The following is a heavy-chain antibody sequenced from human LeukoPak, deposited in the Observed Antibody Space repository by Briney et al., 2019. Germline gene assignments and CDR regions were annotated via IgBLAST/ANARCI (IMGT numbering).Heavy chain of an antibody. CDR3: ARCIRSGGYNDPFDY. CDR2: IYYSGST. CDR1: GGSISNINYY. Sequence: SETLSLTCTVSGGSISNINYYWGWIRQPPWKGLEWIGSIYYSGSTYYNPSLKRRVTISVDTSKNQFSMNLISVTAADTAVYYCARCIRSGGYNDPFDYWGQGILVTASS. D-gene: IGHD3-10*01. V-gene: IGHV4-39*07. J-gene: IGHJ4*02.